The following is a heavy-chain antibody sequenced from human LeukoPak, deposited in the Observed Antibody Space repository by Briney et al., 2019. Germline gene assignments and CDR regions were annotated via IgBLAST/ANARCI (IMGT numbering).Heavy chain of an antibody. Sequence: GGSLRLSCAASGFTVSSNYMSWVRQAPGKGLEWVSVIYSGGSTYYADSVKGRFTISRDNSKNTLYLQMNSLRAEDTAVYYCARDGWELDGGTPDYWGQGTLVTVSS. CDR3: ARDGWELDGGTPDY. CDR1: GFTVSSNY. J-gene: IGHJ4*02. V-gene: IGHV3-53*01. CDR2: IYSGGST. D-gene: IGHD1-26*01.